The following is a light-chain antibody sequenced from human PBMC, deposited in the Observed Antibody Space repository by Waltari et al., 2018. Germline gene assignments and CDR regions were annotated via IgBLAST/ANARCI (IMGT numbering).Light chain of an antibody. CDR3: HSYDSTVSGWV. J-gene: IGLJ3*02. CDR1: SSNIGAGSD. Sequence: QSVLTQPPSVSGAPGQTVTIPCTGSSSNIGAGSDLHWYQQLPGAAPKLLIRSCTSRPSGVPDRFSGSKSGTSASLAITGLQVEDEADYYCHSYDSTVSGWVFGGGTKLTVL. CDR2: SCT. V-gene: IGLV1-40*01.